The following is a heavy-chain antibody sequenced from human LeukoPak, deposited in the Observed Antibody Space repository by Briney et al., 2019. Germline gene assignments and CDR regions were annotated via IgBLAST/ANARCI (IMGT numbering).Heavy chain of an antibody. CDR1: GGSISGYY. Sequence: PSETLSLTCTVAGGSISGYYWSWIRQPPGKGLEWIGYMYHSGSTNYNPSFKSRVTISVDTSKNQFSLRLSSATAADTAVYYCARGSAFVTTYRGGNWFDPWGQGTLVTVSS. D-gene: IGHD5-18*01. CDR2: MYHSGST. CDR3: ARGSAFVTTYRGGNWFDP. V-gene: IGHV4-59*01. J-gene: IGHJ5*02.